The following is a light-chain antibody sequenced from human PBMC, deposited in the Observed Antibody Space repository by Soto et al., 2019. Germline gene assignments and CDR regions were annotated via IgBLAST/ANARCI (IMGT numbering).Light chain of an antibody. Sequence: EIVFTQSPATLSLSPGERATLSCRASQSVSSYLAWYQQKPGQAPRLLIYGASSRATGIPDRFSGSGSGTDFTLTISRLEPEDFAVYYCQQYGSLRTFGQGTKVDIK. CDR1: QSVSSY. J-gene: IGKJ1*01. CDR2: GAS. V-gene: IGKV3-20*01. CDR3: QQYGSLRT.